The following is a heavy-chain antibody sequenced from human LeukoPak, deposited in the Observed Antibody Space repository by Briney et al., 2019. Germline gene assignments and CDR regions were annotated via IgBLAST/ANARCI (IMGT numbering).Heavy chain of an antibody. CDR3: ARGRPERHYDFWSGYYTEYYFDY. V-gene: IGHV4-34*01. CDR1: GGSFSGYY. D-gene: IGHD3-3*01. CDR2: INHSGST. Sequence: SETLSLTCAVYGGSFSGYYWSWLRQPPGTGLEWIGEINHSGSTNYNPSLKSRVTISVDTSKNQFSLKLSSVTAADTAVYYCARGRPERHYDFWSGYYTEYYFDYWGQGTLVTVSS. J-gene: IGHJ4*02.